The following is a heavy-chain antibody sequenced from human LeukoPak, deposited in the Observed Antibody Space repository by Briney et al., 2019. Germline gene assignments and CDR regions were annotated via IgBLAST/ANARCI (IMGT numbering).Heavy chain of an antibody. CDR1: GGSISSYF. CDR3: ARFLAAAGTFDY. Sequence: SETLSLTCTVSGGSISSYFWSWIRQPPGKGLEWIGYIYYSGSTNYNPSLKSRVTISVDTSKNQFSLKLSSVTAADTAVYYCARFLAAAGTFDYWGQGTLVTVSS. J-gene: IGHJ4*02. CDR2: IYYSGST. V-gene: IGHV4-59*01. D-gene: IGHD6-13*01.